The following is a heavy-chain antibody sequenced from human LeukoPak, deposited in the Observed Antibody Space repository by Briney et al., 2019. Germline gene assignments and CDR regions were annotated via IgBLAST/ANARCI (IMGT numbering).Heavy chain of an antibody. CDR3: ARADTVAGTDY. D-gene: IGHD6-19*01. CDR2: ICYDGSNK. J-gene: IGHJ4*02. V-gene: IGHV3-33*08. CDR1: GFTFSSYG. Sequence: GGSLRLSCAASGFTFSSYGMHWVRQAPGKGLEWVAVICYDGSNKYYADSVKGRFTISRDNSKNTLYLQMNSLRAEDTAVYYCARADTVAGTDYWGQGTLVTVSS.